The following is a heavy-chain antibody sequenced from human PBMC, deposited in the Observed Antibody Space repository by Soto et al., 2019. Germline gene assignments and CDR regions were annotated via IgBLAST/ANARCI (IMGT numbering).Heavy chain of an antibody. V-gene: IGHV4-61*01. CDR2: QRGST. CDR1: GGSVSSGSYH. J-gene: IGHJ4*02. D-gene: IGHD6-19*01. Sequence: QVQLQESGPGLVKPSETLSLTCTVSGGSVSSGSYHWTWIRQPPGKGLEWIGQRGSTNYNPSLKSRITISVDTSKNQCPLNLSSVTAADTAVYYCAVYIAGAGGDGYWGQGTLVTVSS. CDR3: AVYIAGAGGDGY.